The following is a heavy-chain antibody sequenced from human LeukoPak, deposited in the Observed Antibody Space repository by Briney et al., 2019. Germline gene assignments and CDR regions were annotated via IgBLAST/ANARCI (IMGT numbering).Heavy chain of an antibody. CDR2: IDNIGST. D-gene: IGHD6-13*01. V-gene: IGHV4-39*01. CDR3: ARPPGIAAAWFDP. Sequence: PSETLSLTCTVPGGSISSSSYNWAWIRQPPGKGLEWIGNIDNIGSTYYNPSLQSRVTISVDKSKDQLSLKLNSVTAADTAMYYCARPPGIAAAWFDPWGQGTLVTVSS. CDR1: GGSISSSSYN. J-gene: IGHJ5*02.